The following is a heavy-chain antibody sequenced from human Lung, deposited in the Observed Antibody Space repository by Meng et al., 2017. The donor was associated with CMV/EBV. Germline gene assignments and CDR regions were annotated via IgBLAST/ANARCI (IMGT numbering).Heavy chain of an antibody. CDR2: INSDGSST. CDR1: GFTFSSYW. Sequence: GEXXKISCAASGFTFSSYWMHWVRQAPGKGLVWVSRINSDGSSTSYADSVKGRFTISRDNAKNTLYLQMNSLRAEDTAVYYCARAADLYDYYDSSGYYGYWXRGTVVTVSS. V-gene: IGHV3-74*01. CDR3: ARAADLYDYYDSSGYYGY. J-gene: IGHJ4*02. D-gene: IGHD3-22*01.